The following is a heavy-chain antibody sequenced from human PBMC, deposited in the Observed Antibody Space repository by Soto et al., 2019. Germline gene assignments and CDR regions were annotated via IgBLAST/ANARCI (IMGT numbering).Heavy chain of an antibody. CDR3: ARIRGIAAAGKPYYYYGMDV. J-gene: IGHJ6*02. D-gene: IGHD6-13*01. Sequence: CGATLVNPTQTLTLTCTFSWFSLSTSGMCVSWIRQPPVKALEWLALIDWDDDKYYSTSLKTRLTISKDTSKNQVVLTMTNMDPVDTATYYCARIRGIAAAGKPYYYYGMDVWGQGTTVNVS. V-gene: IGHV2-70*01. CDR1: WFSLSTSGMC. CDR2: IDWDDDK.